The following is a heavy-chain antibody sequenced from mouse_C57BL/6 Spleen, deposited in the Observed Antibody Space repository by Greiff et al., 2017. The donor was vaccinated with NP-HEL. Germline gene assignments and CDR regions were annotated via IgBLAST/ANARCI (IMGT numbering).Heavy chain of an antibody. CDR1: GFSINSDCY. Sequence: EVQVVESGPSLVRPSQTLSLTCTVTGFSINSDCYWIWIRQFPGNKLEYIGYTFYSGITYYNPSLESRTYITRDTSKNQFSLKLSSVTTEDTATYYCARADSSDYYAMDYWGQGTSVTVSS. D-gene: IGHD3-2*01. J-gene: IGHJ4*01. V-gene: IGHV3-3*01. CDR3: ARADSSDYYAMDY. CDR2: TFYSGIT.